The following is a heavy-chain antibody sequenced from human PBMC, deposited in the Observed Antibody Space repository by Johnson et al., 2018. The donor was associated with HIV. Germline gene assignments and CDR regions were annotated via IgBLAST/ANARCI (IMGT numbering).Heavy chain of an antibody. J-gene: IGHJ3*02. D-gene: IGHD5-24*01. Sequence: VQLVESGGGVVQPGGSLRLSCAASGFAFRNYAMNWVRQAPGKGLEWVSTMSGSGGSTFYTASATGRFTILRANSKNTLYLQMNSLRVEDTAVYYCARSCRDGYTCNAFDIWGQGTMVTVSS. V-gene: IGHV3-23*04. CDR2: MSGSGGST. CDR3: ARSCRDGYTCNAFDI. CDR1: GFAFRNYA.